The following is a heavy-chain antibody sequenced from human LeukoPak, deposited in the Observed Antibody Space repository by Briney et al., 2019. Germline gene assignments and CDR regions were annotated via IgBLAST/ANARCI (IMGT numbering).Heavy chain of an antibody. CDR2: INHSRST. Sequence: SETLSLTCAVYGGSFSGYYWSWIRQPPGKGLEWIGEINHSRSTNYNPSLKSRVTISVDTSKNQFSLKRSSVTAADTAVYYCASVARFLDWGQGTLVTVSS. CDR3: ASVARFLD. CDR1: GGSFSGYY. D-gene: IGHD3-3*01. V-gene: IGHV4-34*01. J-gene: IGHJ4*02.